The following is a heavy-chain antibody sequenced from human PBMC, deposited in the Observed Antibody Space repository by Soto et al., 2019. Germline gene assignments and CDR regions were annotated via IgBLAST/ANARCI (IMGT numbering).Heavy chain of an antibody. D-gene: IGHD5-12*01. J-gene: IGHJ4*02. CDR1: GGTFSSYT. V-gene: IGHV1-69*02. Sequence: VSCKASGGTFSSYTISWVRQAPGQGLEWMGRIIPILGIANYAQKFQGRVTITADKSTSTAYMELSSLRSEDTAVYYCARVTSYSGYDPFDYWGQGALVTVSS. CDR3: ARVTSYSGYDPFDY. CDR2: IIPILGIA.